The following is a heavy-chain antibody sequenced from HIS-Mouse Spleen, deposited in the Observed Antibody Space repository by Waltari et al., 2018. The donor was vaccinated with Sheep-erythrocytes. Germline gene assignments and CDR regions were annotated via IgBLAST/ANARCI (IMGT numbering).Heavy chain of an antibody. CDR2: IVVGSGNT. CDR1: GFTFTSSA. CDR3: AAEANWGRHDAFDI. J-gene: IGHJ3*02. D-gene: IGHD7-27*01. V-gene: IGHV1-58*02. Sequence: QMQLVQSGPEVKKPGTSVKVSCKASGFTFTSSARQWVRQARGPRLEWIGWIVVGSGNTNYAQKFQERVTITRDMSTSTAYMELSSLRSEDTAVYYCAAEANWGRHDAFDIWGQGTMVTVSS.